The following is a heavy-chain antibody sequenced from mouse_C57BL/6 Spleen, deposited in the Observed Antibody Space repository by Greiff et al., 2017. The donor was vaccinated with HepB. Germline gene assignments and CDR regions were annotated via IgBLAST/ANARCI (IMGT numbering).Heavy chain of an antibody. D-gene: IGHD4-1*01. CDR1: GFTFSDYY. CDR3: ARQQTGTVAMDY. J-gene: IGHJ4*01. CDR2: ISNGGGST. V-gene: IGHV5-12*01. Sequence: EVKLVESGGGLVQPGGSLKLSCAASGFTFSDYYMYWVRQTPEKRLEWVAYISNGGGSTYYPDTVKGRFTISRDNAKNTLYLQMSRLKSEDTAMYYCARQQTGTVAMDYWGQGTSVTVSS.